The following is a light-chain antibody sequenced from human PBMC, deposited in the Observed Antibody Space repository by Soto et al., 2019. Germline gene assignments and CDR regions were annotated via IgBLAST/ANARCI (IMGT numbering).Light chain of an antibody. CDR3: SSYTGALVV. Sequence: QSALTQPASVSGSPGQSITISCTGTSGDIGAYDFVSWYQHHPGKAPKLMIFEVSNRPSGISYRSSGSKSGNTASLAISGLHDEDEADYYCSSYTGALVVFGGGTKLTVL. V-gene: IGLV2-14*01. CDR1: SGDIGAYDF. CDR2: EVS. J-gene: IGLJ3*02.